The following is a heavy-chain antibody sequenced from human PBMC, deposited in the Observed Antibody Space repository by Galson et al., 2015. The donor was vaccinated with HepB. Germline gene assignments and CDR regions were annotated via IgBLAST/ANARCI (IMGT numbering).Heavy chain of an antibody. J-gene: IGHJ6*02. Sequence: SLRLSCAASGFTFDDYAMYWVRQAPGKGLEWVSGISWNSGSIGYADSVKGRFTISRDNAKNSLYLQMNSLRAEDTALYYCAKRPFPRSPQPYGMDVWGQGTTVTVSS. V-gene: IGHV3-9*01. CDR1: GFTFDDYA. CDR3: AKRPFPRSPQPYGMDV. D-gene: IGHD1-14*01. CDR2: ISWNSGSI.